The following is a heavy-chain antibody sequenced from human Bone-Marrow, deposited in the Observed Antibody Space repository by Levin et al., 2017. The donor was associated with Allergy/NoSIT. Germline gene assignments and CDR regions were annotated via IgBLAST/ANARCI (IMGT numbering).Heavy chain of an antibody. V-gene: IGHV4-59*01. Sequence: ASETLSLTCAVSGGSITNNYWSWVRQPPGKGLEWIGYISYSGNTNYNPSLKSRLTISMDSSNNLFSLKLSPVTAADTAVYYCAKDSPRYYDSGNPYPYYRGLDVWGPGTTVSVSS. J-gene: IGHJ6*02. CDR1: GGSITNNY. D-gene: IGHD3-10*01. CDR2: ISYSGNT. CDR3: AKDSPRYYDSGNPYPYYRGLDV.